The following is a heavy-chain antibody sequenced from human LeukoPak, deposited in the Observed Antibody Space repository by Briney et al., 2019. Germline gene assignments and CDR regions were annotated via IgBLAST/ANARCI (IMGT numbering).Heavy chain of an antibody. Sequence: PGGSLRLSCAASGFTFSSYAMSWVRQAPGKGLEWVSAIGGSGGSTYYADSVKGRFTISRDNPKKTLYLQMDSLRAEDTAVYYCAKDGITYYDDSSGYEYNCWGQGTLVTVSS. CDR3: AKDGITYYDDSSGYEYNC. D-gene: IGHD3-22*01. J-gene: IGHJ4*02. V-gene: IGHV3-23*01. CDR2: IGGSGGST. CDR1: GFTFSSYA.